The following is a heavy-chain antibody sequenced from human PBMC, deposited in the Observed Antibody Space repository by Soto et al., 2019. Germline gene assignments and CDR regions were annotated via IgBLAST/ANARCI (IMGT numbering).Heavy chain of an antibody. V-gene: IGHV1-2*02. J-gene: IGHJ6*02. CDR1: GYTFTGYY. CDR2: INPNSGDT. CDR3: AKGGAIVAAGTRVYLYNAMDV. Sequence: ASVKVSCKASGYTFTGYYVHWVRQAPGQGLEWMGWINPNSGDTYLAQRFQGRVTMNRDTSIGTAYMELRGLTSDDTAEYYCAKGGAIVAAGTRVYLYNAMDVWGQGTTVTVSS. D-gene: IGHD1-26*01.